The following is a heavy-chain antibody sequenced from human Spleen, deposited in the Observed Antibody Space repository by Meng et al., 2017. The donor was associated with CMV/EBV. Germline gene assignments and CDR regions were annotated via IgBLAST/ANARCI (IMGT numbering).Heavy chain of an antibody. D-gene: IGHD6-6*01. CDR1: GYTFTDYY. J-gene: IGHJ4*02. V-gene: IGHV1-2*02. Sequence: ASVKVSCKGSGYTFTDYYMHWVRQAPGQGLEWMGWINPNNGGTNYAQKFQGRVTMTRDTSSSTAYMELKRLRAEDTAVYYCARFSSSSGFAADYWGQGTLVTVSS. CDR2: INPNNGGT. CDR3: ARFSSSSGFAADY.